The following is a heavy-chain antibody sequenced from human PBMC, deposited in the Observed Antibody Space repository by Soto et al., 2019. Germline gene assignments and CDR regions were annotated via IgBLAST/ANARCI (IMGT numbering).Heavy chain of an antibody. J-gene: IGHJ3*02. D-gene: IGHD6-19*01. CDR3: ATSRRAGDAFDI. Sequence: ASVKVSCKASGYTFTSYDINWVRQATGQGLEWMGWMNPNSGNTGYAQKFQGRVTMTRNASISTAYMELSSLRSEDTAVYYCATSRRAGDAFDIWGQGTMVTVSS. V-gene: IGHV1-8*01. CDR1: GYTFTSYD. CDR2: MNPNSGNT.